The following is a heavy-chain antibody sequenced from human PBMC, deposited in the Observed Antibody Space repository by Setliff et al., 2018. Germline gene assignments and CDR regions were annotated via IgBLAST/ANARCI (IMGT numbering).Heavy chain of an antibody. V-gene: IGHV4-38-2*01. CDR3: ATRTFAVIPHSGLGLDYFYGMDV. D-gene: IGHD2-21*01. CDR1: GYSISSGFS. J-gene: IGHJ6*02. CDR2: ILFSGDT. Sequence: PSETLSLTCAVSGYSISSGFSWVWIRQSPGKGLEWIGRILFSGDTYYNPSLNRRVTISADTSKNQFSLNLNSVTAADTGVYYCATRTFAVIPHSGLGLDYFYGMDVWGRGTTVTVSS.